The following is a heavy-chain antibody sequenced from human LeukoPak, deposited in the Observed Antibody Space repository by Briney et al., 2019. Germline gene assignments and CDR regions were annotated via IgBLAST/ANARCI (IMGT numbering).Heavy chain of an antibody. D-gene: IGHD1-14*01. CDR1: GFTFSTYA. CDR2: SADNT. CDR3: AKVRTTTTSYLGD. V-gene: IGHV3-23*01. Sequence: GGSLRLSCAASGFTFSTYAMTWVRQAPGKGLEWVSGSADNTYYPDSVKGRFTISRANSKTPLYLQMNRLRVQDTAAYYCAKVRTTTTSYLGDWGQGTLVTVPS. J-gene: IGHJ4*02.